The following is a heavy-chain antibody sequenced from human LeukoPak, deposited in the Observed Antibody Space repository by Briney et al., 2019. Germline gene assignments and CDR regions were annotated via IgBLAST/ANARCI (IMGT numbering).Heavy chain of an antibody. CDR1: GFTVSSNY. CDR3: ATSRTFDY. V-gene: IGHV3-74*01. J-gene: IGHJ4*02. CDR2: INSDGSST. Sequence: GRSLRLSCAASGFTVSSNYMSWVRQAPGKGLVWVSRINSDGSSTNYADSVKGRFTISRDNAKNTVYLQTNSLRAEDTAVYYCATSRTFDYWGQGTLVTVSS.